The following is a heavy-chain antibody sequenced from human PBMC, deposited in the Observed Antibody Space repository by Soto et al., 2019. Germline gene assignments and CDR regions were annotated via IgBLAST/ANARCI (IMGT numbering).Heavy chain of an antibody. V-gene: IGHV1-18*01. D-gene: IGHD3-10*01. J-gene: IGHJ4*02. CDR3: AREMVRGVGSDY. CDR2: ISTYNGNT. CDR1: GYTFTSYG. Sequence: ASVNVPCKASGYTFTSYGISWVRQAPGQGLEWMGWISTYNGNTKYAQKLQGRVTMTTDTSTSTAYMELRSLRSDDTAVFYCAREMVRGVGSDYWGQGTLVTVSS.